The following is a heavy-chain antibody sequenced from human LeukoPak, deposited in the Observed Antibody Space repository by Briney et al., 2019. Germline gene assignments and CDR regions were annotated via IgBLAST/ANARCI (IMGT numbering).Heavy chain of an antibody. Sequence: ASVKVSCKASGYTFTGYYMHWVRQAPGQGLEWMGWINPNSGGTNYAQKFQGWVTMTRDTSISTAYMELSSLRSEDTAVYYCARGYSSGWYSGYYYYYGMDVWGQGTTVTVSS. V-gene: IGHV1-2*04. CDR3: ARGYSSGWYSGYYYYYGMDV. CDR2: INPNSGGT. J-gene: IGHJ6*02. D-gene: IGHD6-19*01. CDR1: GYTFTGYY.